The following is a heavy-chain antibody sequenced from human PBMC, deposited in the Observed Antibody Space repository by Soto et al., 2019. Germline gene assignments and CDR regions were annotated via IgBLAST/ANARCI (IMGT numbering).Heavy chain of an antibody. J-gene: IGHJ6*03. V-gene: IGHV1-8*01. D-gene: IGHD3-10*01. CDR3: ARGPLWFGELSGWYMDV. Sequence: ASLKVSCKASGYTFTSYDINWARQATGQGLEWMGWMNPNSGNTGYAQKFQGRVTMTRNTSISTAYMELSSLRSEDTAVYYCARGPLWFGELSGWYMDVWGKGTTVTVSS. CDR1: GYTFTSYD. CDR2: MNPNSGNT.